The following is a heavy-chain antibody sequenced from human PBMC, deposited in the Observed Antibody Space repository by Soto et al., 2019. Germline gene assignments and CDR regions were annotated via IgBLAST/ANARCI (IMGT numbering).Heavy chain of an antibody. D-gene: IGHD5-18*01. CDR1: GFTFSSYW. V-gene: IGHV3-74*01. J-gene: IGHJ4*02. CDR2: INSDGSST. Sequence: GGSLRLSCAASGFTFSSYWMHWVRQAPGKGLVWVSRINSDGSSTNYADSVKGRFTISRDNAKNTLYLQMHSLRAEDTAVYYCTREVDATMGAPFDYWGQGNLVAV. CDR3: TREVDATMGAPFDY.